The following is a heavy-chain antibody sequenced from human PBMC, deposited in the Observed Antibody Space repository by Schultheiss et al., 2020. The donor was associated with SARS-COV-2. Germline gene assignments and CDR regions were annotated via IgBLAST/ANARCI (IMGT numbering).Heavy chain of an antibody. J-gene: IGHJ4*02. Sequence: ASVKVSCKASGYTFTGYYMHWVRQAPGQGLEWMGWINPNSGGTNYAQKFQGRVTMTRDTSISTAYMELSRLRSDDTAVYYCARPAIIAVAGREFDYWGQGTLVTVSS. V-gene: IGHV1-2*02. CDR3: ARPAIIAVAGREFDY. CDR2: INPNSGGT. D-gene: IGHD6-19*01. CDR1: GYTFTGYY.